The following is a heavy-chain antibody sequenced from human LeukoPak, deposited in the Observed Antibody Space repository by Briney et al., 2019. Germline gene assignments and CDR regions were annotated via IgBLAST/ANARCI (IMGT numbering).Heavy chain of an antibody. CDR3: ARVIREVPAAPFDY. CDR1: GYTFTSYD. J-gene: IGHJ4*02. CDR2: INPSGGST. V-gene: IGHV1-46*01. D-gene: IGHD2-2*01. Sequence: ASVKVSCKASGYTFTSYDINWVRQATGQGLEWMGIINPSGGSTSYAQKFQGRVTMTRDTSTSTVYMELSSLRSEDTAVYYCARVIREVPAAPFDYWGQGTLVTVSS.